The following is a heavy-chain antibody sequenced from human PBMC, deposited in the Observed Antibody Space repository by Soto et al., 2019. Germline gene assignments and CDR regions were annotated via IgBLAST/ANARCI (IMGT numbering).Heavy chain of an antibody. D-gene: IGHD3-9*01. CDR3: ARLGRDYDILTGYFYYYYGMDV. CDR2: INHSGST. J-gene: IGHJ6*02. CDR1: GGSFSGYY. V-gene: IGHV4-34*01. Sequence: KTSETLSLTCAVYGGSFSGYYWSWIRQPPGKGLEWIGEINHSGSTNYNPSLKSRVTISVDTSKNQFSLKLSSVTAADTAVYYCARLGRDYDILTGYFYYYYGMDVWGQGTTVTVSS.